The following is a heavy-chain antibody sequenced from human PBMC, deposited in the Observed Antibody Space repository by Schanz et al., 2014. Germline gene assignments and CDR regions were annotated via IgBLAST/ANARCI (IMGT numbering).Heavy chain of an antibody. CDR3: ARGTDWSLHY. Sequence: EVQLVESGGGLVQPGGSLRLSCAASGFTLSNSDMHWVRQDTGKGLEWVSTIGYLGDTYYPDSVKGRFTVSRDSGQNSVDLQMDSLRAEDTAVYYCARGTDWSLHYWGQGALVTVSS. V-gene: IGHV3-13*01. J-gene: IGHJ4*02. D-gene: IGHD1-1*01. CDR1: GFTLSNSD. CDR2: IGYLGDT.